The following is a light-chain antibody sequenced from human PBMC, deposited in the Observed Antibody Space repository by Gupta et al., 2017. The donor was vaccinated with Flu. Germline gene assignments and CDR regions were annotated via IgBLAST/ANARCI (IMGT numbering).Light chain of an antibody. CDR1: SSDVGSYTL. CDR2: EVY. J-gene: IGLJ3*02. V-gene: IGLV2-23*02. CDR3: YSYAGSSTWV. Sequence: QSALTQPASVSGSPGQSITISCTGTSSDVGSYTLVSWYQPYPGRAPKLMIYEVYKRPPGVSNRFSGSKSANTASLTISGLEDEDEADYYCYSYAGSSTWVFGGGTKLTVL.